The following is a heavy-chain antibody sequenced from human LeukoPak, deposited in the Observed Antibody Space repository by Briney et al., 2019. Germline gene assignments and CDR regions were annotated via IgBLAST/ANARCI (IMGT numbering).Heavy chain of an antibody. J-gene: IGHJ4*02. CDR1: GFTFSSYS. CDR3: ARDPGYSNSPYYLDY. Sequence: GGSLRLSCAASGFTFSSYSMNWVRQAPGKGLEWVSYISSSSSTIYYADSVKGRFTISRDNAKNSLYLQMNSLRAEDTAVFYCARDPGYSNSPYYLDYWAREPWSPSPQ. D-gene: IGHD5-12*01. V-gene: IGHV3-48*04. CDR2: ISSSSSTI.